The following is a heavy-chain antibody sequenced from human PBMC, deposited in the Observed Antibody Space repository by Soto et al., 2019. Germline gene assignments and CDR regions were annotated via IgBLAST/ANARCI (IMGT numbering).Heavy chain of an antibody. J-gene: IGHJ4*02. D-gene: IGHD3-3*01. V-gene: IGHV3-53*01. CDR3: ARVQQLRFLQWFPDF. CDR2: IYSGGST. CDR1: GFTVSSNY. Sequence: AGGSLRLSCAASGFTVSSNYMTWVRQAPGKGLEWVSVIYSGGSTYYADSVKGRFSISRDNSKNTLYLQMNSLRAEDTAVYYCARVQQLRFLQWFPDFWGQGTLVTVSS.